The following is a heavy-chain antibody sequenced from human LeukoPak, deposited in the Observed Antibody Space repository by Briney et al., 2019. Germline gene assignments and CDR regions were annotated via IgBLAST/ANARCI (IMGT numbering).Heavy chain of an antibody. J-gene: IGHJ4*02. Sequence: ASVKVSCKASGYTFTSYGISWVRQAPGQGLEWMGWTSAYNGNTNYAQKLQGRVTMTTDTSTSTAYMELRSLRSDDTAMYYCARHSAPDDYGDYWGQGTLVTVSS. V-gene: IGHV1-18*01. D-gene: IGHD2-15*01. CDR3: ARHSAPDDYGDY. CDR1: GYTFTSYG. CDR2: TSAYNGNT.